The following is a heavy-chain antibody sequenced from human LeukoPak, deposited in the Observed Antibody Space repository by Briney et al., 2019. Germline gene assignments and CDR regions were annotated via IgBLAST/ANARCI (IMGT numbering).Heavy chain of an antibody. CDR1: GGSISSYY. J-gene: IGHJ3*02. CDR2: FYYSGST. D-gene: IGHD6-13*01. Sequence: SETLSLTCTVSGGSISSYYWSWIRQPPGKGRGWIGYFYYSGSTNYNPSLKSRVTISVDTSKIQFSLKLSSATAADTAVYYCARHDSSSSYDAFDIWGQGTMVTVSS. V-gene: IGHV4-59*08. CDR3: ARHDSSSSYDAFDI.